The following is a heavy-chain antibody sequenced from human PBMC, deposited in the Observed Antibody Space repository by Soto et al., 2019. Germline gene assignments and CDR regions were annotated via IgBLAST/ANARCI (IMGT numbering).Heavy chain of an antibody. V-gene: IGHV5-10-1*01. CDR2: IDPSDSYT. J-gene: IGHJ6*02. D-gene: IGHD1-7*01. CDR1: GYSFTSYW. CDR3: ARTGTGVYYYDGMYV. Sequence: PGESLKISCKGSGYSFTSYWISWVRQMPGKGLEWMGRIDPSDSYTNYSPSFQGHVTISADKSISTAYLQWSSLKASDTAMYYCARTGTGVYYYDGMYVWGQRTTVPVSS.